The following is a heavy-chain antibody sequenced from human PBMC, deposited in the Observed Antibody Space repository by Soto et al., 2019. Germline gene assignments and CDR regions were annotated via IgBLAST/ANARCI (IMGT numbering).Heavy chain of an antibody. CDR2: IYHSGRT. Sequence: QLQLQESGSGLVKPSQTLSLTCAVSGGSISSGGYSWSWIRQPPGNGLEWIGSIYHSGRTYYNPSLRSRVTISVDRSKNQFSLKLSSVTAADTAVYYCARGPTDDYVWGSYVYGMDVWGQGTTVTVSS. D-gene: IGHD3-16*01. CDR1: GGSISSGGYS. J-gene: IGHJ6*02. V-gene: IGHV4-30-2*01. CDR3: ARGPTDDYVWGSYVYGMDV.